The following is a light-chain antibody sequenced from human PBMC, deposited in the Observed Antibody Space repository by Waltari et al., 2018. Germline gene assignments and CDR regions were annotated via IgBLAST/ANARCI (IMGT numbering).Light chain of an antibody. CDR2: DAS. V-gene: IGKV1-13*02. J-gene: IGKJ5*01. CDR1: QGISSA. Sequence: AIQLTLSPSSLSASVGDRVTITCRARQGISSALAWYQQKPGKAPKVLIYDASSLESGVPSRFRGSGSGTYFTLTISSLQPEDFATYYCQQFNSFPITFGLGTRLDIK. CDR3: QQFNSFPIT.